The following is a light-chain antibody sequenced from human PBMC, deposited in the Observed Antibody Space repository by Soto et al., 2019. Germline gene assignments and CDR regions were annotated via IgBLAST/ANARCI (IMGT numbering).Light chain of an antibody. V-gene: IGLV2-23*01. J-gene: IGLJ2*01. Sequence: QSALTQPASVSGSPGQSITISCTGTSGDIGTYNLVSWYQQHPGKVPKLMIYEGRKRPSGVSNRFSGSKSGNTASLTISGLQAEDEADYYCCSYAGSTTFLVFGGGTEVTVL. CDR1: SGDIGTYNL. CDR2: EGR. CDR3: CSYAGSTTFLV.